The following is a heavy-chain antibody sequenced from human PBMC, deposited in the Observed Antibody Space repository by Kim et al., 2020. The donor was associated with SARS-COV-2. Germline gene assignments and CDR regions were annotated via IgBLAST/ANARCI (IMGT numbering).Heavy chain of an antibody. V-gene: IGHV4-59*01. CDR3: ARSDSSGWTLSPPLAFDI. CDR2: IYYSGST. J-gene: IGHJ3*02. Sequence: SETLSLTCTVSGGSISSYYWSWIRQPPGKGLEWIGYIYYSGSTNYNPSLKSRVTISVDTSKNQFSLKLSSVTAADTAVYYCARSDSSGWTLSPPLAFDIWGQGTMVTVSS. D-gene: IGHD6-19*01. CDR1: GGSISSYY.